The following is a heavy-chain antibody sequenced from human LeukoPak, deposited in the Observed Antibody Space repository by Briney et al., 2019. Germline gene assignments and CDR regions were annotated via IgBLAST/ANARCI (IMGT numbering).Heavy chain of an antibody. D-gene: IGHD1-20*01. CDR3: ASLAISRTTLSYFDY. V-gene: IGHV5-51*01. CDR1: GYSFTNYW. CDR2: IYPGDSGS. Sequence: GESLKISCKVSGYSFTNYWIGWVRQMPGKGLQWMGLIYPGDSGSKYSPSFQGQVTMSADKSINPAYLQWSSLKASDTAIYYCASLAISRTTLSYFDYWGPGTLVTVSS. J-gene: IGHJ4*02.